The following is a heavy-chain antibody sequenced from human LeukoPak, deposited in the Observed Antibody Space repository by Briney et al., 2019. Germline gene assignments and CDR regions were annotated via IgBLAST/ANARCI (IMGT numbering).Heavy chain of an antibody. D-gene: IGHD6-19*01. CDR1: GYSISSGYY. CDR3: ARDQGYSSGWYEGGFDP. CDR2: IYHSGST. J-gene: IGHJ5*02. V-gene: IGHV4-38-2*02. Sequence: PSETLSLTCTVSGYSISSGYYWGWIRQPPGKGLEWIGSIYHSGSTYYNPSLKSRVTISVDTSKNQFSLKLSSVTAADTAVYYCARDQGYSSGWYEGGFDPWGQGTLVTVSS.